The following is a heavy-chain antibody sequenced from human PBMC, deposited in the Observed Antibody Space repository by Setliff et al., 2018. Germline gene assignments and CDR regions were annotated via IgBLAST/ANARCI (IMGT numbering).Heavy chain of an antibody. V-gene: IGHV2-26*01. D-gene: IGHD3-22*01. CDR3: ARAYYDSSGYYPLVY. CDR1: GFSLSNARMG. CDR2: ISSNDEK. J-gene: IGHJ4*02. Sequence: SGPTLVNPTETLTLTCTVSGFSLSNARMGVSWIRQPPGKALEWPAHISSNDEKSYSTSLKSRLTISKDTSKSQVVLTMTNMDPVDTATYYCARAYYDSSGYYPLVYWGQGTLVTVSS.